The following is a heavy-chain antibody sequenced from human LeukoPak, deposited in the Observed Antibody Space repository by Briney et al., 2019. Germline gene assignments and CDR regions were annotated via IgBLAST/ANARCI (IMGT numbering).Heavy chain of an antibody. CDR2: IKHDGSQK. CDR1: GFAVSTYW. V-gene: IGHV3-7*05. Sequence: PGGSLRLSCAASGFAVSTYWMSWVRQAPGKGLEWVANIKHDGSQKYYVDSVKGRFTISRDNAKNSLYLQLNSLRAEDTAVYYCARDGFVWASRIDYGWFDYWGQGTLVTVSS. J-gene: IGHJ4*02. CDR3: ARDGFVWASRIDYGWFDY. D-gene: IGHD3-10*01.